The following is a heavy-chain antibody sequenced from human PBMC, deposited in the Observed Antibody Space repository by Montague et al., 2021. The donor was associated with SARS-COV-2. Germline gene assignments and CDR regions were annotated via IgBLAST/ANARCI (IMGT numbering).Heavy chain of an antibody. CDR1: GFSLNTDGVG. CDR2: IYWDGDQ. CDR3: ARRYDFYRAEAFDV. Sequence: PALVNPTQTLTLTCVFSGFSLNTDGVGVAWIRRPPGKALEWLALIYWDGDQRYSPSLKTRVTITKDTSRNRVVLTMTNLDPVDTATYYCARRYDFYRAEAFDVWGQGTMVTVSS. J-gene: IGHJ3*01. V-gene: IGHV2-5*02. D-gene: IGHD3-3*01.